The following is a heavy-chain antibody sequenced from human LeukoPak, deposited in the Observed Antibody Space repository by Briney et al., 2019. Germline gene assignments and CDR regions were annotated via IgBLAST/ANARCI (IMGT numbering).Heavy chain of an antibody. J-gene: IGHJ2*01. D-gene: IGHD3-3*01. CDR1: GGSISSGGYY. V-gene: IGHV4-31*01. CDR3: ARAILTPSGYVWYFEL. Sequence: SQTLSLTCTVSGGSISSGGYYWSWIRQHPGERLEWIGYINYSGSAYYNPSLKSQVTISVDTSNNQFSLKLNSVTAADTAVFYCARAILTPSGYVWYFELWGRGTLVTVSS. CDR2: INYSGSA.